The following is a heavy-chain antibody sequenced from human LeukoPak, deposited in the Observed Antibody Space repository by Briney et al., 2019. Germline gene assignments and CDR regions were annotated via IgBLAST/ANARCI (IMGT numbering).Heavy chain of an antibody. Sequence: GGSLRLSCAASGFTFSNSAMYWVRQAPEKGLEFVSVISTNGDRTYYADSVKGRFTISRDNSKNTLYLQMGSLRADDMAVYYCARGVAISSSGWYDTFDYWGQGALVTISS. CDR1: GFTFSNSA. CDR2: ISTNGDRT. D-gene: IGHD6-19*01. J-gene: IGHJ4*02. V-gene: IGHV3-64*02. CDR3: ARGVAISSSGWYDTFDY.